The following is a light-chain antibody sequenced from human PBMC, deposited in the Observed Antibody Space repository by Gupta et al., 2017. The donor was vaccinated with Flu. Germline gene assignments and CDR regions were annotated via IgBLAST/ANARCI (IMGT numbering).Light chain of an antibody. CDR1: QNIFTW. J-gene: IGKJ5*01. Sequence: DIQMTQSPSTLSASVGDRVTITCRASQNIFTWLAWYQQKPGKAPNLLIYRASNLESGVPSRFSGSGSGTEVTLTISSLQPDDFATYYCQQYNSYSITFGQGTRLDIK. CDR3: QQYNSYSIT. V-gene: IGKV1-5*03. CDR2: RAS.